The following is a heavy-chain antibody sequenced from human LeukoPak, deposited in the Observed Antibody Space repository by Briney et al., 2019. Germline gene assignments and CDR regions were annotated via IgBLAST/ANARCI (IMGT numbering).Heavy chain of an antibody. Sequence: GGSLRLSCAASGFTFSEYYMSWIRQAPGKGLEWASYVTSSGSTIYYADSVKGRLTISRDNAKNSLFLQMNSLKAEDTAVYYCARARSGYYSYYFDYWGQGTLVTVSS. CDR2: VTSSGSTI. CDR1: GFTFSEYY. J-gene: IGHJ4*02. D-gene: IGHD3-3*01. CDR3: ARARSGYYSYYFDY. V-gene: IGHV3-11*01.